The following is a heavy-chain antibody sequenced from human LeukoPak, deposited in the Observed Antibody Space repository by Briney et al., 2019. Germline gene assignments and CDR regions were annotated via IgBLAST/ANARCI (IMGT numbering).Heavy chain of an antibody. D-gene: IGHD2-21*02. CDR1: GFSVSSYY. CDR3: ARVAYYRVTADQITDAFDV. J-gene: IGHJ3*01. CDR2: LHSDGAT. V-gene: IGHV3-66*01. Sequence: GGSLSLSCAASGFSVSSYYMNRVRQAPGKGLQWVSILHSDGATYYADSVKGRFTISRDNSRSTLYLQMNSLRAEDTAVYFCARVAYYRVTADQITDAFDVWGHGTVVTVSS.